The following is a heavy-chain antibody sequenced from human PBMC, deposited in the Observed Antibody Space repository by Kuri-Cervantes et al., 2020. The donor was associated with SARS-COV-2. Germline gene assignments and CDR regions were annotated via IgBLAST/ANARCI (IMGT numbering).Heavy chain of an antibody. V-gene: IGHV3-48*01. Sequence: SCAASGFTFSSYSMNWVRQAPGKGLEWVSYISSSSSTIYYADSVKGRFTISRDNAKNSLYLQMNSLRAEDTAVYYCARGLGYCSGGSCYSRSSSDYWGQGTLVTVSS. CDR3: ARGLGYCSGGSCYSRSSSDY. CDR2: ISSSSSTI. D-gene: IGHD2-15*01. J-gene: IGHJ4*02. CDR1: GFTFSSYS.